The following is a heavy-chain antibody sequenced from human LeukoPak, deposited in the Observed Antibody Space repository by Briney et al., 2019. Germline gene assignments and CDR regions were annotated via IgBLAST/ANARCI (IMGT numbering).Heavy chain of an antibody. CDR1: GFTFSSYA. D-gene: IGHD5-18*01. V-gene: IGHV3-23*01. Sequence: GGSLRLSCAASGFTFSSYAMSWVRQAPGKGLEWVSAISGSGGSTYYADSVRGRFTMSRDNSKNTLYLQMNSLRAEDTAVYYCAKDGTWIQLWLAYWGQGTLVTVSS. CDR2: ISGSGGST. J-gene: IGHJ4*02. CDR3: AKDGTWIQLWLAY.